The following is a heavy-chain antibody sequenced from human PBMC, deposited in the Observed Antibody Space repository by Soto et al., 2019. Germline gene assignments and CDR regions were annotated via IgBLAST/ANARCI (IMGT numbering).Heavy chain of an antibody. Sequence: GGSLRLSCAASGFTVSSNYTSWVRQAPGKGLEWVSAISGSGGSTYYADSVKGRFTISRDNSKNTLYLQMNSLRAEDTAVYYCAKDLYGIEWFDPWGQGTLVTVSS. V-gene: IGHV3-23*01. CDR1: GFTVSSNY. J-gene: IGHJ5*02. D-gene: IGHD4-17*01. CDR3: AKDLYGIEWFDP. CDR2: ISGSGGST.